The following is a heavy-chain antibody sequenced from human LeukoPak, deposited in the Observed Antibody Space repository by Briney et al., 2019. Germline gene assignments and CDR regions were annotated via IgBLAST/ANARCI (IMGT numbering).Heavy chain of an antibody. CDR1: GGSISSYY. CDR3: ARSSPVGYDF. Sequence: SETLSLTCTVSGGSISSYYWSWIRQPPGEGLEWIGYIYYSGSTNYNPSLKSRVTISVDTSKNQFSLKMTSMTAADTALYYCARSSPVGYDFWGQGTLVTVSS. V-gene: IGHV4-59*12. D-gene: IGHD1-26*01. J-gene: IGHJ4*02. CDR2: IYYSGST.